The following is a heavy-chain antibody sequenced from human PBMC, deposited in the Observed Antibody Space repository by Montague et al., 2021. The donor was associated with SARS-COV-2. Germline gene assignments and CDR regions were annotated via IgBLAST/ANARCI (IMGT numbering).Heavy chain of an antibody. CDR2: ISWNSGSI. D-gene: IGHD3-22*01. CDR1: GFIFEDYA. J-gene: IGHJ4*02. CDR3: AKDGGHSSGYYYEGGFDS. V-gene: IGHV3-9*01. Sequence: SRSFSLAASGFIFEDYAMHWVRQAPGKGLEWVSGISWNSGSIAYADSVKGRFTISRENAKNSLYLQMSSLRPEDTALYYCAKDGGHSSGYYYEGGFDSWGQGTPVTVSS.